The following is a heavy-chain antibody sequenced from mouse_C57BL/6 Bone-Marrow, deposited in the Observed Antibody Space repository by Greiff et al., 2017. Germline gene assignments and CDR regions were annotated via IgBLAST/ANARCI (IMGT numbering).Heavy chain of an antibody. Sequence: QVQLQQPGAELVKPGASVKMSCKASGYTFTSYWITWVKQRPGQGLEWIGDIYPGSGSTNYNEKFKSKATLTVDTSSSTAYMQLSSLTSEDSAVYYCAREPLITTVVARGNWYFDVWGTGTTVTVSS. CDR2: IYPGSGST. CDR3: AREPLITTVVARGNWYFDV. CDR1: GYTFTSYW. J-gene: IGHJ1*03. D-gene: IGHD1-1*01. V-gene: IGHV1-55*01.